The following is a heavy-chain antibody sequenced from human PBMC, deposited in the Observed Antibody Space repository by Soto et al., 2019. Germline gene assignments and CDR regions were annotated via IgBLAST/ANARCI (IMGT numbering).Heavy chain of an antibody. D-gene: IGHD6-13*01. CDR1: GYTFTSYG. CDR3: ARDQGLRSSWSASLSYYYYCGMDV. CDR2: ISAYNGNT. V-gene: IGHV1-18*04. Sequence: QVQLVQSGAEVKKPGASVKVSCKASGYTFTSYGISWVRQAPGQGLEWMGWISAYNGNTNYAQKLQGRVTMTTDTSTSTDYRELRSLRSDDTAVYYCARDQGLRSSWSASLSYYYYCGMDVWGQGTTVTVSS. J-gene: IGHJ6*02.